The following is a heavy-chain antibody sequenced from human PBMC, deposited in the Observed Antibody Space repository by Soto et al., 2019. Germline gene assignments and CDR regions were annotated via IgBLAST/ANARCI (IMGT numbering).Heavy chain of an antibody. V-gene: IGHV3-53*01. CDR3: ARDYYYDSSGEREYYFDY. J-gene: IGHJ4*02. Sequence: WSLRLSCAASWFTVSSNYMSWVRQAPGKGLEWVSVIYSGGSTYYADSVKGRFTISRDNSKNTLYLQMNSLRAEDTAVYYCARDYYYDSSGEREYYFDYWGQGTLVTVSS. D-gene: IGHD3-22*01. CDR2: IYSGGST. CDR1: WFTVSSNY.